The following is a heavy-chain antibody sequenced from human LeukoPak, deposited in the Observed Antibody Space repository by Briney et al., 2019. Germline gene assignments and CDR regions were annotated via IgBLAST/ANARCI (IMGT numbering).Heavy chain of an antibody. CDR3: SKDSSYFDYTKSFDY. Sequence: GGSLRLSCAASGFTFSSLAMTWVRQAPGRGLEWVSGISGSGADTYYADSVRGRFTISRDNSKNTLYLQMNSLRAEDTAVCYCSKDSSYFDYTKSFDYWGQGTLVTVSS. J-gene: IGHJ4*02. V-gene: IGHV3-23*01. CDR1: GFTFSSLA. D-gene: IGHD4-11*01. CDR2: ISGSGADT.